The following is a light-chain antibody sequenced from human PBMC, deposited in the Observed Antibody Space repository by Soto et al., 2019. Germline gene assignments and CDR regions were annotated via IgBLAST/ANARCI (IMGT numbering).Light chain of an antibody. CDR2: LAS. Sequence: EIVLTQSPGTLSLSPGERATLSCRASQSITNNYLAWYQQKPGQAPRLLIYLASNRAAGIPERFSGSGSGADCTLTINRLEPEDFAVYHCQQYGSSPWTFGQGTKVDIK. CDR1: QSITNNY. J-gene: IGKJ1*01. CDR3: QQYGSSPWT. V-gene: IGKV3-20*01.